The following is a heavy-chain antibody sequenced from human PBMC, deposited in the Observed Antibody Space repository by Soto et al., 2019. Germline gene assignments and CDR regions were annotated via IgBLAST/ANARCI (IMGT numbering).Heavy chain of an antibody. CDR1: GGTFSSYA. Sequence: GASVKVSCKASGGTFSSYAISWVRQAPGQGLEWMGGIIPIFGTANYAQKFQGRVTITADESTSTAYMELSSLRSEDTAVYYCARGTYSGSHFDYWGQGTLVTVSS. J-gene: IGHJ4*02. CDR2: IIPIFGTA. D-gene: IGHD1-26*01. V-gene: IGHV1-69*13. CDR3: ARGTYSGSHFDY.